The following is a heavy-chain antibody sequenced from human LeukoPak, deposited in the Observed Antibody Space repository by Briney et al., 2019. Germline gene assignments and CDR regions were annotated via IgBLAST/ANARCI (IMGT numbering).Heavy chain of an antibody. CDR3: ARAGRNGERHVDH. D-gene: IGHD1-1*01. J-gene: IGHJ4*02. CDR1: GGSISSYY. Sequence: SETLSLTCTVSGGSISSYYWSWIRQPPGKGLEWIGYIYYSGSTNYNPSLKSRVTISVDTSKNQFSLKLSSVTAADTAVYYCARAGRNGERHVDHWGQGTLVTVPS. V-gene: IGHV4-59*08. CDR2: IYYSGST.